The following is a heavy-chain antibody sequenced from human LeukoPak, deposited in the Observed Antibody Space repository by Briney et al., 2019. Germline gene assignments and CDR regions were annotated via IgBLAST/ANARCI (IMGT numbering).Heavy chain of an antibody. CDR3: ARIKSITMIVVVADFDY. D-gene: IGHD3-22*01. Sequence: VASVKVSCKASGYTFTSYGISWVRQAPGQGLEWMGWISAYNGNTNYAQKLQGRVTMTTDTSTSTAYMELRSLRSDDTAVYYCARIKSITMIVVVADFDYWGQGTLVTVSS. J-gene: IGHJ4*02. V-gene: IGHV1-18*01. CDR2: ISAYNGNT. CDR1: GYTFTSYG.